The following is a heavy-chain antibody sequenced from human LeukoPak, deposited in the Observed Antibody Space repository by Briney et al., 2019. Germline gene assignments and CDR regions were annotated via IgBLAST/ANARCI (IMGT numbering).Heavy chain of an antibody. J-gene: IGHJ6*02. CDR2: IYYSGST. CDR1: GGSISNYY. D-gene: IGHD3-10*01. CDR3: ARHLAEGSYYYGMDV. Sequence: SETLSLTCTVSGGSISNYYWSWIRQPPGKGLEWIGYIYYSGSTNYNPSLKSRVTISVDTSKNQFSLKLSSVTAADTAVYYCARHLAEGSYYYGMDVWGQGTTVTVSS. V-gene: IGHV4-59*08.